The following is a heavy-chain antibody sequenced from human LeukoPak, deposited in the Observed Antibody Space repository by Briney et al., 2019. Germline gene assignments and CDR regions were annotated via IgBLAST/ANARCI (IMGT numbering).Heavy chain of an antibody. CDR1: GGSFSVYY. V-gene: IGHV4-34*01. CDR2: INHSGST. J-gene: IGHJ6*02. D-gene: IGHD6-6*01. Sequence: PSETLSLACAVYGGSFSVYYWSWIRQPPGKGLEWIGEINHSGSTNYNPSLKSRVTISVDTSKNHFSLRLSSVTAADTAVYYCARVEYSSSLGYYGMDVWGQGTSVTVSS. CDR3: ARVEYSSSLGYYGMDV.